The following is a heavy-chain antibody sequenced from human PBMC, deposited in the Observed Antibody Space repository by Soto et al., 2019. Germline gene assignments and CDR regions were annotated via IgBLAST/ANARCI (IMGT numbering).Heavy chain of an antibody. J-gene: IGHJ5*02. CDR3: ARLITELHPPRLWWFDP. Sequence: SETLSLTCTVSGGSISSYYWSWIRQPPGKGLEWIGYIYYSGSTNYNPSLKSRVTISIDTSKNQFSLKLSSVTAADTAVYYCARLITELHPPRLWWFDPWGQGTLVTVSS. V-gene: IGHV4-59*08. D-gene: IGHD3-16*01. CDR2: IYYSGST. CDR1: GGSISSYY.